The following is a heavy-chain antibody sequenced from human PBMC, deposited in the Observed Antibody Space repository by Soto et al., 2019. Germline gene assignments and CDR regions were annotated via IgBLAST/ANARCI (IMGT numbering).Heavy chain of an antibody. CDR1: GFTFSSFG. CDR3: AKDLSTYCSSTGCYSNFDS. Sequence: PGGSLRLSCAASGFTFSSFGMHWVRQAPGKGLESVALISYDGNNRWYPDSVKGRFTISRDNSKNTLYLQMDSLRTEDTAIYYCAKDLSTYCSSTGCYSNFDSWGQGTLVTVSS. V-gene: IGHV3-30*18. CDR2: ISYDGNNR. D-gene: IGHD2-2*02. J-gene: IGHJ4*02.